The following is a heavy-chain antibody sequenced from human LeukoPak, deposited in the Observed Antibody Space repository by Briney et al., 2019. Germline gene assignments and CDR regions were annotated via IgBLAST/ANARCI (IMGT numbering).Heavy chain of an antibody. Sequence: PGGSLRLSRAASGFSVSSNYMSWVRQAPGKGLEWVSVIYSGGSTYYADSVKGRFTISRDNSKNTLYLQMNTLRAEDTAVYYCARDLGYNYGYVGAFDIWGQGTLVTVSS. V-gene: IGHV3-66*01. D-gene: IGHD5-18*01. CDR3: ARDLGYNYGYVGAFDI. CDR1: GFSVSSNY. J-gene: IGHJ3*02. CDR2: IYSGGST.